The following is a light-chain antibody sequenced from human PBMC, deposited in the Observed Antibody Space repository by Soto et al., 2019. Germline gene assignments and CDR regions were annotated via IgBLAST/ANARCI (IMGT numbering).Light chain of an antibody. V-gene: IGLV2-14*01. J-gene: IGLJ1*01. CDR3: SSYASSGLYV. Sequence: QSVLTQPASVSGSVGQSITISCTGTSSDVGGYDFVSWYQHHPGKAPKLIIYEVRTRPSGVSDRFSGSKSGNTASLTISGLQAEDEADYYCSSYASSGLYVFGTGTKLTVL. CDR1: SSDVGGYDF. CDR2: EVR.